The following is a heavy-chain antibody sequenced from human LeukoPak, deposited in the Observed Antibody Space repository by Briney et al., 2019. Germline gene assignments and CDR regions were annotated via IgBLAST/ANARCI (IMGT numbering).Heavy chain of an antibody. Sequence: SQTLSLTCTVSGGSISSGGYYWSWIRQHPGKGLEWIGYIYHSGSTNYNPSLQSRVTISVDTSKNQFSLNLDSVTAADTAVYYCARGGAARLHFQNWGQGTLVTVSS. CDR2: IYHSGST. J-gene: IGHJ1*01. CDR1: GGSISSGGYY. CDR3: ARGGAARLHFQN. D-gene: IGHD6-6*01. V-gene: IGHV4-31*03.